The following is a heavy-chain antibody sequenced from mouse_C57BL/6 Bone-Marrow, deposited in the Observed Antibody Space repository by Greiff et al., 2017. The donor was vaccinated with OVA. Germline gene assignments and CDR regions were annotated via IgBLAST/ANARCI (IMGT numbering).Heavy chain of an antibody. Sequence: EVQLQQSGPELVKPGASVKMSCKASGYTFTDYNMHWVKQSHGKSLEWIGYINPNNGGTSYNQKFKGKATLTVNKSSSTAYMELRSLTSEDSAVYYCASEDYYGSSYRFAYWGQGTLVTVSA. V-gene: IGHV1-22*01. CDR1: GYTFTDYN. J-gene: IGHJ3*01. CDR2: INPNNGGT. D-gene: IGHD1-1*01. CDR3: ASEDYYGSSYRFAY.